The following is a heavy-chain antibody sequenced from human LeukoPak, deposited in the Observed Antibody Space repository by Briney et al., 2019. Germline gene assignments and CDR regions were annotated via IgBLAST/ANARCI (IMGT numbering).Heavy chain of an antibody. CDR3: TTPYYFDY. CDR2: IKSKTDGGTT. V-gene: IGHV3-15*01. CDR1: GFTFDDYG. Sequence: GGSLRLSCAASGFTFDDYGMSWVRQAPGRGLEWVGRIKSKTDGGTTDYAAPVKGRFTISRDDSKNTLYLQMNSLKTEDTAVYYCTTPYYFDYWGQGTLVTVSS. J-gene: IGHJ4*02.